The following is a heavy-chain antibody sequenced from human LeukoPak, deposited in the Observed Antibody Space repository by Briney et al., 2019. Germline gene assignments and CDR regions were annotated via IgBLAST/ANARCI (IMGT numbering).Heavy chain of an antibody. J-gene: IGHJ4*02. CDR2: IKQDGSEM. CDR3: ARGVGSCRVTPLNY. D-gene: IGHD4-23*01. V-gene: IGHV3-7*04. Sequence: GGSLRLSCAASGFSFSSYWMSWVRQAPGKGLEWVANIKQDGSEMYYVDSVKGRFTISRDNAKNSLYLQMNSLRAEDTAVYYCARGVGSCRVTPLNYWGQGTLVTVSS. CDR1: GFSFSSYW.